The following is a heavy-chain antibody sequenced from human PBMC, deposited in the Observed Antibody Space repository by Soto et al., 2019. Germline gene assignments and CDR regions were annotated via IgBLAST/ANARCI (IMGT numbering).Heavy chain of an antibody. J-gene: IGHJ4*02. V-gene: IGHV4-31*03. Sequence: SETLSLTCTVSGGSISSGGYYWSWIRQHPGKGLEWIGYIYYSGSTYYNPSLKSRVTISVDTSKNQFSLKLSSVTAADTAVYYCAGLRAPEGLAAAAPYLYYFDYWGQGTLVTVSS. D-gene: IGHD6-13*01. CDR1: GGSISSGGYY. CDR2: IYYSGST. CDR3: AGLRAPEGLAAAAPYLYYFDY.